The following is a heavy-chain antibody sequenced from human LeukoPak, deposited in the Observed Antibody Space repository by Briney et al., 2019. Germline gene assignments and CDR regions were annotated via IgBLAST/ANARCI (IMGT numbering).Heavy chain of an antibody. CDR1: GFTFSSYA. V-gene: IGHV3-23*01. J-gene: IGHJ6*02. CDR3: AKDQFTVTTRVYYYGIDV. CDR2: ISGSGGRT. D-gene: IGHD4-17*01. Sequence: GGSLRLSCAASGFTFSSYAMSWARQAPGKGREGVSDISGSGGRTYYADSVKGRCTISSAHSKNTLHPQMNSPRAEDTAVYYCAKDQFTVTTRVYYYGIDVCGQGTTVTVSS.